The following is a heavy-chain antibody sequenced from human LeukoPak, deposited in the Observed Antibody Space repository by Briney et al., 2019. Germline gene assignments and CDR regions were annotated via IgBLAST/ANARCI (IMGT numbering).Heavy chain of an antibody. CDR3: ARDLYDFWSGYPTLDY. V-gene: IGHV4-4*02. Sequence: PSETLSLTCAVSGGSISSSNWWSWVRQPPRKGLEWIGEIYHSGSTNYNPSLKSRVTISVDKSKNQFSLKLSSVTAADTAVYYCARDLYDFWSGYPTLDYWGQGTLVTVSS. J-gene: IGHJ4*02. CDR1: GGSISSSNW. CDR2: IYHSGST. D-gene: IGHD3-3*01.